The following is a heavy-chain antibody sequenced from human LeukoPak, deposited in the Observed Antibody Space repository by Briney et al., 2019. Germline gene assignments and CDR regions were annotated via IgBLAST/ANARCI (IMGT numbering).Heavy chain of an antibody. D-gene: IGHD3-10*01. CDR2: VSPRDSDT. CDR1: GYTFSNYF. Sequence: PGESLKISCQASGYTFSNYFIGWVRQMPGKGLEWMAIVSPRDSDTRYCPSFRGQVTVSADKSISTVYLQWSSLEASDTAMYYCARHRSDSYSSPIDYWGQGTLVTVSS. V-gene: IGHV5-51*01. J-gene: IGHJ4*02. CDR3: ARHRSDSYSSPIDY.